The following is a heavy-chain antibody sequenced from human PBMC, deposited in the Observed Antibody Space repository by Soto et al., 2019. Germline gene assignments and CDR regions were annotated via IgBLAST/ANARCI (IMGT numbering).Heavy chain of an antibody. Sequence: GGSLRLSCAASGFTFSSYGMHWVRQAPGKGLEWVAVISYDGSNKYYADSVKGRFTISRDNSKNTLYLQMNSLRAEDTAVYYCAKGGLEWLPIIASYYMDVWGKGTTVTVSS. D-gene: IGHD3-3*01. V-gene: IGHV3-30*18. CDR3: AKGGLEWLPIIASYYMDV. J-gene: IGHJ6*03. CDR2: ISYDGSNK. CDR1: GFTFSSYG.